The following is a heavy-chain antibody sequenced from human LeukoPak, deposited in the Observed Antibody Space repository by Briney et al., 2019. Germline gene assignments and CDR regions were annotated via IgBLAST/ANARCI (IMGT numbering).Heavy chain of an antibody. V-gene: IGHV1-8*01. CDR2: MNPHSGKT. Sequence: ASVKVSCKASGYPFNNYDINWVRQATGQGLEWMGWMNPHSGKTGYAQNFQGRVTMTRDTSISTAYMELSSLRSEDTAVYYCARELTTIFGVVIQDYWGQGTLVTVSS. CDR1: GYPFNNYD. CDR3: ARELTTIFGVVIQDY. D-gene: IGHD3-3*01. J-gene: IGHJ4*02.